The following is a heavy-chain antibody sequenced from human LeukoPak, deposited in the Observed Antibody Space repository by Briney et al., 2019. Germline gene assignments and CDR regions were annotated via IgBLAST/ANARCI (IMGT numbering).Heavy chain of an antibody. J-gene: IGHJ5*02. D-gene: IGHD3-10*01. Sequence: SQTLSLICTVSGGSINSGSYYWSWIRQPDGKGLEWIGRSYMRGSTDYNPSLKSRVTISVDTSKNQFSLKLNSVTAADTAVYYCARIGYGSGSPTNLWGQGTLVTVSS. CDR2: SYMRGST. V-gene: IGHV4-61*02. CDR3: ARIGYGSGSPTNL. CDR1: GGSINSGSYY.